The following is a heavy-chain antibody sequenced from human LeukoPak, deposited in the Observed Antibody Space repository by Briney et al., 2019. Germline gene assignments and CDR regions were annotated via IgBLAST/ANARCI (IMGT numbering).Heavy chain of an antibody. CDR2: ISGSGGST. J-gene: IGHJ4*02. Sequence: PGGSLRLSCAASGFTFSSYAMSWVRQAPGKGLEWVSAISGSGGSTYHADSVKGRFTISRDNSKNTLYLQMNSLRAEDTAVYYCAKGPTVRYYFDYWGQGTLVTVSS. CDR3: AKGPTVRYYFDY. D-gene: IGHD4-17*01. V-gene: IGHV3-23*01. CDR1: GFTFSSYA.